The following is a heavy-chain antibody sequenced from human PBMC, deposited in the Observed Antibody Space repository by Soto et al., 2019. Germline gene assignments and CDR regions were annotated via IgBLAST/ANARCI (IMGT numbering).Heavy chain of an antibody. D-gene: IGHD3-10*01. V-gene: IGHV1-58*02. Sequence: ASVKVSCKASGFTFTSSAMQWVRQARGQSLEWIGWIVVGSGNTNYAQKFQERVTITRDISTSTAYMELSSLRSEDTAVYYCEAEVWFGEHDALAFWGQGTMVTVS. CDR3: EAEVWFGEHDALAF. CDR1: GFTFTSSA. J-gene: IGHJ3*01. CDR2: IVVGSGNT.